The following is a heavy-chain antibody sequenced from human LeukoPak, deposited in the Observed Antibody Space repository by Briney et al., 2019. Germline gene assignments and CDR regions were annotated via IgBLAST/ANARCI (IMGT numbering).Heavy chain of an antibody. D-gene: IGHD3-9*01. CDR3: AREEDILTGYWV. J-gene: IGHJ4*02. CDR1: GGSISSGDYY. V-gene: IGHV4-30-4*08. CDR2: IYYSGST. Sequence: SQTLSPTCTVSGGSISSGDYYWSWIRQPPGKGLEWIGYIYYSGSTYYNPSLKSRVTISVDTSKNQFSLKLSSVTAADTAVYYCAREEDILTGYWVWGQGTLVTVSS.